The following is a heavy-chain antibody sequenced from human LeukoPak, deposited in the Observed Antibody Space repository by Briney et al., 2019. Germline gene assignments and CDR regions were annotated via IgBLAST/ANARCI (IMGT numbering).Heavy chain of an antibody. Sequence: ASMKVSCKASGYTLTAYYLHWVRQAPGQGLEWMGRINPNSGGTTYAEKLQGRVTMTRDTSIGTAYMELSSLRSDDTAVYYCARPHYESSGLYVDAFDIWGQGTMVTVSS. CDR1: GYTLTAYY. V-gene: IGHV1-2*06. D-gene: IGHD3-22*01. CDR2: INPNSGGT. J-gene: IGHJ3*02. CDR3: ARPHYESSGLYVDAFDI.